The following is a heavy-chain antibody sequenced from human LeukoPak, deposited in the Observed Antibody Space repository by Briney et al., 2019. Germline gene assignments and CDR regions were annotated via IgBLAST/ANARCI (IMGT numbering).Heavy chain of an antibody. V-gene: IGHV3-7*01. D-gene: IGHD4-17*01. Sequence: PGGSLRLSCAASGFTFNNYWMSLVRQAPRKGLQWVANIKPDGSQKFYVDSVKGRFTISRDNTKNSLYLQMNSLRAEDAAVYYCARGDFSDYGDYVDAFDVWGQGTMVTVSS. CDR1: GFTFNNYW. CDR2: IKPDGSQK. CDR3: ARGDFSDYGDYVDAFDV. J-gene: IGHJ3*01.